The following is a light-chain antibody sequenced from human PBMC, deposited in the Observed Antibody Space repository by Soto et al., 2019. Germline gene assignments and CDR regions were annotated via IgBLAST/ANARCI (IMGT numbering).Light chain of an antibody. CDR1: QSVTSNY. CDR2: GAS. CDR3: QQYGSSPGT. Sequence: EIVLTQSPGTLSLSPGERATLSCRASQSVTSNYLAWYQQKPGQAPRLLIFGASIRDTGIPDSFSGSGSGTDFTLTISRLEPEDFEVYYCQQYGSSPGTLGQGTKVDI. V-gene: IGKV3-20*01. J-gene: IGKJ1*01.